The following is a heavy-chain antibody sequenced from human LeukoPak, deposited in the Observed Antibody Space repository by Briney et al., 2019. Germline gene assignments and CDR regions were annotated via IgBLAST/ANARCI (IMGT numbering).Heavy chain of an antibody. CDR1: GYTFTSYD. V-gene: IGHV1-8*01. Sequence: ASVKVSCKASGYTFTSYDINWVRRATGQGLEWMGWMNPNSGNTGYAQKFQGRVTMTRNTSISTAYMELSSLRSEDTAVYYCARVRPTHFSRYDAFDIWGQGTMVTVSS. CDR3: ARVRPTHFSRYDAFDI. D-gene: IGHD1-1*01. J-gene: IGHJ3*02. CDR2: MNPNSGNT.